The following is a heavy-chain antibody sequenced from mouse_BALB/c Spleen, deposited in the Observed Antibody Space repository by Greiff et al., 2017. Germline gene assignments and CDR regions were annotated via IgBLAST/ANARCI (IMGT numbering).Heavy chain of an antibody. J-gene: IGHJ3*02. CDR1: GFTFSDYY. CDR2: ISDGGSYT. D-gene: IGHD2-3*01. CDR3: ARGGDVYYPFRY. Sequence: EVQGVESGGGLVKPGGSLKLSCAASGFTFSDYYLYWVRQTPEKRLEWVATISDGGSYTYYPDSVKGRFTISRDNAKNNLYLQMSSLKSEDTAMYYCARGGDVYYPFRYWGQGTLVTVSA. V-gene: IGHV5-4*02.